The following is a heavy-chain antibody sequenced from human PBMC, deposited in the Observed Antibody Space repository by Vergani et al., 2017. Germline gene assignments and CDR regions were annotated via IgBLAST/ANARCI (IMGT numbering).Heavy chain of an antibody. Sequence: EVQLVESGGGLIHPGGSLRLSCEGSGFSFSGYWMHWVRQSPEKGLVWVSRIKSDGSITNYADSVKGRFTISRDNSKNTLYLQMNSLRAEDTAVYYCAKDSWSEDIVVVVAATSDYWGQGTLVTVSS. V-gene: IGHV3-74*01. D-gene: IGHD2-15*01. J-gene: IGHJ4*02. CDR1: GFSFSGYW. CDR2: IKSDGSIT. CDR3: AKDSWSEDIVVVVAATSDY.